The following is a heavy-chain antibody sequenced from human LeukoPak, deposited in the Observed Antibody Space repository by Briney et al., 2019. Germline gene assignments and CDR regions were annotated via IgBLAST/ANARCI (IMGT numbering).Heavy chain of an antibody. V-gene: IGHV3-30-3*01. CDR1: GFTFSSYA. J-gene: IGHJ6*02. D-gene: IGHD1-26*01. CDR2: ISYDGSNK. CDR3: ARSLLRLVSLLSPMDV. Sequence: GGSLRLSCAASGFTFSSYAMHWVRQAPGKGLEWVAVISYDGSNKYYADSVKGRFTISRDNSKNTLYLQMNSLRAEDTAVYYCARSLLRLVSLLSPMDVWGQGTTVTVSS.